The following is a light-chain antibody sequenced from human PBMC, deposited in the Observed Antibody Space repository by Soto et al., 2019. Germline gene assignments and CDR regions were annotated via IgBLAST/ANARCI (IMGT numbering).Light chain of an antibody. CDR1: KSVGTY. CDR3: QQYSVWPLVT. J-gene: IGKJ4*01. V-gene: IGKV3-15*01. CDR2: GAS. Sequence: EIVMTQSPATLSVSPGERATLSCRASKSVGTYLAWYQQKPGQTPRLLIFGASTRATGIPARFSGSGSGSEFTLTISSLQSEDFAVYSCQQYSVWPLVTFGGGTKVEIK.